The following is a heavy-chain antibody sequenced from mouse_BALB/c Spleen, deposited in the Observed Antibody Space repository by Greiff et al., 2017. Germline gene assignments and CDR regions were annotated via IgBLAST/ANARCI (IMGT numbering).Heavy chain of an antibody. CDR3: ARPYYYGSSYDYAMDY. D-gene: IGHD1-1*01. CDR2: IHPSDSDT. J-gene: IGHJ4*01. V-gene: IGHV1-74*01. CDR1: GYSFTSYW. Sequence: VQLQQPGAELVRPGASVKLSCKASGYSFTSYWMNWVKQRPGQGLEWIGMIHPSDSDTRLNQKFKDKATLTVDKSSSTAYMQLSSPTSEDSAVYYCARPYYYGSSYDYAMDYWGQGTSVTVSS.